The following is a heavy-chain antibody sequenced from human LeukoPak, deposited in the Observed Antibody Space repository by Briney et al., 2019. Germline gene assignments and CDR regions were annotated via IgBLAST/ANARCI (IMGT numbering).Heavy chain of an antibody. J-gene: IGHJ4*02. CDR3: ASAHYRKQWLFPGQSVSDY. Sequence: QPGGSLRLSCAASGVTLSSYAMSWVRQAPGKGLEWVAVISYDGSNKYYADSVKGRFTISRDNSKNTLYLQMNSLRAEDTAVYYCASAHYRKQWLFPGQSVSDYWGQGTLVTVSS. CDR2: ISYDGSNK. CDR1: GVTLSSYA. V-gene: IGHV3-30*04. D-gene: IGHD6-19*01.